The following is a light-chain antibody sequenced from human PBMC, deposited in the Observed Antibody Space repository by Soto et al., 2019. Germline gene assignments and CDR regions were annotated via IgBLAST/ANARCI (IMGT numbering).Light chain of an antibody. CDR2: DVS. V-gene: IGLV2-11*01. J-gene: IGLJ2*01. Sequence: SVLTQPRSVSGSPGQSVTISCTGTSSDVGGYIYVSWYQQHPGKAPKLMMFDVSKRPSGVPDRFSGSKSDNTASLTISGLQAEDEADYYCSSWTTSTTMIFRGGTKATVL. CDR3: SSWTTSTTMI. CDR1: SSDVGGYIY.